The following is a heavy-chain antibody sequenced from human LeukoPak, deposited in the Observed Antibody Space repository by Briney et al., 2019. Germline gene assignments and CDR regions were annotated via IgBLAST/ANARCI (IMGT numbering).Heavy chain of an antibody. CDR3: ARGRLAVRGSYLDC. J-gene: IGHJ4*02. D-gene: IGHD1-26*01. V-gene: IGHV4-34*01. CDR1: GGSFSGYY. CDR2: INHSGST. Sequence: SETLSLTCAVYGGSFSGYYWSWIRQPSGKGLEWIGEINHSGSTNYNPSLKSRVTISVDTSKNQFSLKLSSVTAADTAVYYCARGRLAVRGSYLDCWGQGTLVTVSS.